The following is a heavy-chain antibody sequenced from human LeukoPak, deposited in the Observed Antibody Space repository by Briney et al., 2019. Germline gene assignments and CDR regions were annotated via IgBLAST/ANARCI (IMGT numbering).Heavy chain of an antibody. CDR2: FDPEDGET. CDR1: GYTLTELS. J-gene: IGHJ6*02. CDR3: ATDQRGAGLGFVYGSGSFNGLDV. Sequence: GASVKVSCKVSGYTLTELSMHWVRQALGKGLEWMGGFDPEDGETLYAQKFQGRVTMNEDTSTDTGYMELRSLRSEDTAVYYCATDQRGAGLGFVYGSGSFNGLDVWGPGTTVTVSS. V-gene: IGHV1-24*01. D-gene: IGHD3-10*01.